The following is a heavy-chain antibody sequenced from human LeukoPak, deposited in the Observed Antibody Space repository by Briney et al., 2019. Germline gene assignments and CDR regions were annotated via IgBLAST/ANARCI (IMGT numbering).Heavy chain of an antibody. D-gene: IGHD6-19*01. CDR3: VSSTRGGWYWFDY. Sequence: PSEPLTLTCAVYGASFSRYYWSWIRQPPGKGPESIAEINHSGSTNYNPSLKSRVTISVDTSTNQFSLKLSSVTAADTAVYYCVSSTRGGWYWFDYWGQGTLVTVSS. V-gene: IGHV4-34*01. J-gene: IGHJ4*02. CDR1: GASFSRYY. CDR2: INHSGST.